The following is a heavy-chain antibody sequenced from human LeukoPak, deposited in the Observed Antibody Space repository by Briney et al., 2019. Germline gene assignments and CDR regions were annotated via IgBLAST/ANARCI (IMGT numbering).Heavy chain of an antibody. V-gene: IGHV1-18*04. J-gene: IGHJ2*01. D-gene: IGHD4-17*01. CDR3: ARGYGDYYWSFDL. Sequence: ASVKVSCKASGYTFTGYYMHWVRQAPGQGLEWMGWIRTYNGNTEYAQKLQDRVTMTTDTSTSTAYMELRSLRSDDTAVYYCARGYGDYYWSFDLWGRGTLVTVSS. CDR2: IRTYNGNT. CDR1: GYTFTGYY.